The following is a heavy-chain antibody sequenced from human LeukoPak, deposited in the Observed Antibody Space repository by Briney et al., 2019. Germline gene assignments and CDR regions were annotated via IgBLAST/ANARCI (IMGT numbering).Heavy chain of an antibody. CDR2: VSGTSTNT. J-gene: IGHJ1*01. CDR3: AKGAAVAGTLYFQH. Sequence: PGGALRLSCAASGLSFSSYAMSWLRQAPGKGLEWASAVSGTSTNTYYSDSVKGRFTISRDNSQNPLYLQMNNLEGGDTAVYYCAKGAAVAGTLYFQHWGQGTLVTVSS. D-gene: IGHD6-19*01. V-gene: IGHV3-23*01. CDR1: GLSFSSYA.